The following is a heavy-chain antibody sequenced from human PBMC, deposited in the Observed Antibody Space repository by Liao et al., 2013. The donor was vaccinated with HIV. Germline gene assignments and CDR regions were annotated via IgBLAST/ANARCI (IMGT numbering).Heavy chain of an antibody. V-gene: IGHV4-59*01. CDR2: VSNSGST. CDR1: GDSIINYY. D-gene: IGHD3-10*01. Sequence: QVQLQESGPGLVKPSETLSLTCNVSGDSIINYYWSWIRQSPGKGLEWIGYVSNSGSTKYSPSLKSRVTISSDTSKNQFSLRMTSVTASDTAVYYCARDPIRGVLSKWYFDLWGRGTLVTVSP. J-gene: IGHJ2*01. CDR3: ARDPIRGVLSKWYFDL.